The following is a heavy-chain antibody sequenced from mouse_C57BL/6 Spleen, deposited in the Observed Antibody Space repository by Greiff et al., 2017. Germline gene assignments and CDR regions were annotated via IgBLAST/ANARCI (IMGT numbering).Heavy chain of an antibody. CDR3: ARDYYGSPWYFDV. J-gene: IGHJ1*03. Sequence: VQLKESGPELVKPGASVKISCKASGYSFTDYNMNWVKQSNGKSLEWIGVINPNYGTTSYNQKFKGKATLTVDQSSSTAYMQLNSLTSEDSAVXYCARDYYGSPWYFDVWGTGTTVTVSS. CDR2: INPNYGTT. V-gene: IGHV1-39*01. D-gene: IGHD1-1*01. CDR1: GYSFTDYN.